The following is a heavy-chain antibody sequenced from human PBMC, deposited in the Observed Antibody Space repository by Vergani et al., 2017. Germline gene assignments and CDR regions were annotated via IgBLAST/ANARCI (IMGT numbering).Heavy chain of an antibody. V-gene: IGHV1-69*01. CDR3: ARAADILTGRDSGDV. CDR2: IIPIFGTA. J-gene: IGHJ6*04. CDR1: AGTFSPSP. Sequence: QVQLVQSGAEVKKPGSSVKVSCKPSAGTFSPSPISWVRQAPGQGLEWMGGIIPIFGTANYAQKFQGRVTITADESTSTAYMELSSLRSEDTAVYYCARAADILTGRDSGDVWGKGTTVTVSS. D-gene: IGHD3-9*01.